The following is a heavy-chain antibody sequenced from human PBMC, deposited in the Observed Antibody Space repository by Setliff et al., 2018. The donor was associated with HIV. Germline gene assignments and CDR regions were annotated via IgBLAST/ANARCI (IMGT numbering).Heavy chain of an antibody. CDR3: AKAANSCDPTRCPWGGTISDI. Sequence: GASVKVSCKASGYTFTGYYVHWVRQAPGQGLEWMGWINGNSGGTNYAPKFQGRVTMTRDTSIDTAYLELSSLRSDDTALYFCAKAANSCDPTRCPWGGTISDIWGQGTMVTVSS. CDR1: GYTFTGYY. D-gene: IGHD2-2*01. J-gene: IGHJ3*02. V-gene: IGHV1-2*02. CDR2: INGNSGGT.